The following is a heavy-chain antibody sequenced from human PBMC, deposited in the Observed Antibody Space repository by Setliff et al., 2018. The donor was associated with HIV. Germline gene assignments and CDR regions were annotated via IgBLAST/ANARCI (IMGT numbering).Heavy chain of an antibody. Sequence: LRLSCAASGFTFSSYAMSWVRQAPGKGLEWVSGSGSGGSTYYADSVKGRFTISRDNSKNTLYLQMNSLRAEDTAVYYCAKDRGSGWYGDYFDYWGQGTLVTVSS. V-gene: IGHV3-23*01. D-gene: IGHD6-19*01. CDR2: SGSGGST. J-gene: IGHJ4*02. CDR1: GFTFSSYA. CDR3: AKDRGSGWYGDYFDY.